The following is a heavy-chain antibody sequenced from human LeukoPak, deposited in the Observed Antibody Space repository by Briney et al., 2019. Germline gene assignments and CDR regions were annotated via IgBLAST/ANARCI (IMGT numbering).Heavy chain of an antibody. CDR2: IYPGDSDT. Sequence: GESLKISCKGSGYSLTSHWIAWVRQTPGKGLEWMGVIYPGDSDTRYSPSFQGQVTISADKSISTAYLQWSSLKASDTAMYYCARQGSYFDYWAQGTLVTVSS. CDR3: ARQGSYFDY. CDR1: GYSLTSHW. J-gene: IGHJ4*02. V-gene: IGHV5-51*01.